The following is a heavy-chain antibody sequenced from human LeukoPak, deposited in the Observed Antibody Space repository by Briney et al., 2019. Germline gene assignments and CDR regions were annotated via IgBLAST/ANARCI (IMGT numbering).Heavy chain of an antibody. CDR2: ISYDGSNK. CDR1: GFTFSSYA. Sequence: GGSLRLSCAASGFTFSSYAMHWVRQAPGKGLEWVAVISYDGSNKYYADSVKGRFTISRDNSKNTLYLQMNSLRTEDTALYYCAKDKPVPAAREGYYYYYMDVWGKGTTVTVSS. J-gene: IGHJ6*03. D-gene: IGHD2-2*01. CDR3: AKDKPVPAAREGYYYYYMDV. V-gene: IGHV3-30-3*01.